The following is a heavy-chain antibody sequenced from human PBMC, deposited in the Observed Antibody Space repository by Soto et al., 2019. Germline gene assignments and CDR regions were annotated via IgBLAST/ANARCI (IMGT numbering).Heavy chain of an antibody. CDR2: FDPEDGET. J-gene: IGHJ4*02. Sequence: ASVKVSCKVSGYTLTELSMHWVRQAPGKGLEWMGGFDPEDGETIYAQKFQGRVTMTEDTSTDTAYMELSSLRSEDTAVYYFAKAAHYYDSSCYYYWGQGTLVSVSS. CDR1: GYTLTELS. CDR3: AKAAHYYDSSCYYY. D-gene: IGHD3-22*01. V-gene: IGHV1-24*01.